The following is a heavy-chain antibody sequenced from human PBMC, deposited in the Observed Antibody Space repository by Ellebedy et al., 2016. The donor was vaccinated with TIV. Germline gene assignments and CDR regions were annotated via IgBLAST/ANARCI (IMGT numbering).Heavy chain of an antibody. CDR2: IYSSGSA. Sequence: SETLSLTCTVSGGSISDDYWSWIRQSPGRGLEWIGYIYSSGSAHYNPSLGSRVIMSVDTSKNQVSLNLDSVTAADTAVYYCARGGWGGPDGSWGQGTLV. CDR1: GGSISDDY. D-gene: IGHD5-24*01. V-gene: IGHV4-59*01. CDR3: ARGGWGGPDGS. J-gene: IGHJ5*02.